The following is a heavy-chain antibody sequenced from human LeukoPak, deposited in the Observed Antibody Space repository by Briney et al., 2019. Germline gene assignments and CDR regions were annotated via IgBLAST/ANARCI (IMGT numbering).Heavy chain of an antibody. J-gene: IGHJ6*02. V-gene: IGHV3-30*04. D-gene: IGHD3-22*01. Sequence: GGSLRLSCAASGFTFSSYAMHWVRQAPGKGLEWVAVISYDGSNKYYADSVKGRFTISRDNSKNTLYPQMNSLRAEDTAVYYCARSSADSSGYYLSYYYYGMDVWGQGTTVTVSS. CDR1: GFTFSSYA. CDR3: ARSSADSSGYYLSYYYYGMDV. CDR2: ISYDGSNK.